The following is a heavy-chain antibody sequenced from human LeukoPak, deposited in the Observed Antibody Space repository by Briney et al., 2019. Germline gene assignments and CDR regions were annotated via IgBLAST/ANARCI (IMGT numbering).Heavy chain of an antibody. CDR1: GFNFTSYW. CDR3: AKDPDFWSGSVDY. Sequence: SGGSLRLSCAASGFNFTSYWMTWVRQAPGKGLEWMAVISYDGSNKYYADSVKGRFTISRDNSKNTLYLQMNSLRAEDTAVYYCAKDPDFWSGSVDYWGQGTLVTVSS. D-gene: IGHD3-3*01. V-gene: IGHV3-30*18. J-gene: IGHJ4*02. CDR2: ISYDGSNK.